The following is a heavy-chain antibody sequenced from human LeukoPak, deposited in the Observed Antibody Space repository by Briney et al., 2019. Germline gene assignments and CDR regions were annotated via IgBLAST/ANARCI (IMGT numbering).Heavy chain of an antibody. CDR1: GYTFTNYA. D-gene: IGHD3-10*01. CDR2: INTNTGNP. Sequence: ASVKVSCKVSGYTFTNYAMDWVRQAPGQGLEWMGWINTNTGNPTYAQGFTGRFVFSLDTSVSTAYLQISSLKAEDTAVYYCARSGGSGSYYARYCYYYMDVWGKGTTVTVSS. J-gene: IGHJ6*03. CDR3: ARSGGSGSYYARYCYYYMDV. V-gene: IGHV7-4-1*02.